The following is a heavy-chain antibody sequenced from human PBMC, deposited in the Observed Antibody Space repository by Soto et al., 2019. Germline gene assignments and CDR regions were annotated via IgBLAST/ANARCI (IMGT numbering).Heavy chain of an antibody. CDR1: GFTFSSYA. V-gene: IGHV3-23*01. Sequence: PGGSLRLSCAASGFTFSSYAMSWVRQAPGKGLEWVSAISGSGGSTYYADSVKGRFTISRDNSKNTLYLQMNSLRAEDTAVYYCAKDMREHSSGPYNWFDPWGQGTLVTVSS. J-gene: IGHJ5*02. CDR2: ISGSGGST. CDR3: AKDMREHSSGPYNWFDP. D-gene: IGHD3-22*01.